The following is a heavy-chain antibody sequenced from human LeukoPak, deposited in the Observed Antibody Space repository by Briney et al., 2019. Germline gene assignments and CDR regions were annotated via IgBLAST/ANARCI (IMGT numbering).Heavy chain of an antibody. CDR3: ARGIVVVVAATPGYYGMDV. D-gene: IGHD2-15*01. Sequence: ASVKVSCNASGYTFTSYGISWVRQAPGQGLEWMGWISAYNGNTNYAQKLQGRVTMTTDTSTSTAYMELRSLRSDDTAVYYCARGIVVVVAATPGYYGMDVWGQGTTVTVSS. V-gene: IGHV1-18*01. CDR1: GYTFTSYG. CDR2: ISAYNGNT. J-gene: IGHJ6*02.